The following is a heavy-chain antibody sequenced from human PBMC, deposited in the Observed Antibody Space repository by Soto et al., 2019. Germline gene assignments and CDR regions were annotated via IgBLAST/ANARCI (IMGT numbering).Heavy chain of an antibody. CDR1: GFTFSSYG. CDR2: IWYDGSNK. CDR3: ARAGVGEPIGSSWWRGGVY. D-gene: IGHD6-13*01. Sequence: GGSLRLSCAASGFTFSSYGMHWVRQAPGKGLEWVAVIWYDGSNKYYADSVKGRFTISRDNSKNTLYLQMNSLRAEDTAVYYCARAGVGEPIGSSWWRGGVYWGQGTLVTVSS. V-gene: IGHV3-33*01. J-gene: IGHJ4*02.